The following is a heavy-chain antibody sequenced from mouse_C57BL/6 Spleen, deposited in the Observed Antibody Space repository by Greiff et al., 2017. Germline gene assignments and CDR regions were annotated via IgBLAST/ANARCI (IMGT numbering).Heavy chain of an antibody. V-gene: IGHV5-17*01. CDR1: GFTFSDYG. Sequence: DVQLVESGGGLVKPGGSLKLSCAASGFTFSDYGMHWVRQAPEKGLEWVAYISSGSSTIYYADTVKGRFTISRDNAKNTLFLQMTSLRSEDTAMYYCARRDYYGSRGYFDYWGQGTTLTVSS. J-gene: IGHJ2*01. CDR2: ISSGSSTI. CDR3: ARRDYYGSRGYFDY. D-gene: IGHD1-1*01.